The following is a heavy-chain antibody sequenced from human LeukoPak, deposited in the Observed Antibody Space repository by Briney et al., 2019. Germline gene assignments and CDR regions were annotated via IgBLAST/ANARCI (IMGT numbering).Heavy chain of an antibody. CDR1: GGTFSSYA. Sequence: ASVKVSCKASGGTFSSYAISWVPQAPGQGLKWMGGIIPIFGTANYAQMFQGRVTITADESTSTAYMELRRLRSEDTAVYYCASQNRGIDYWGQGTLVTVSS. V-gene: IGHV1-69*13. J-gene: IGHJ4*02. CDR2: IIPIFGTA. D-gene: IGHD3-16*01. CDR3: ASQNRGIDY.